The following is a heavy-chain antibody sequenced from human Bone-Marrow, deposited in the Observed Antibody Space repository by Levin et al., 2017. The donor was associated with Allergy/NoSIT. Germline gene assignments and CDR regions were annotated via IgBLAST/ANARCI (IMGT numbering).Heavy chain of an antibody. CDR2: ISVSGSNT. J-gene: IGHJ4*02. CDR3: AKRYYSGDSGYAQRFDH. D-gene: IGHD3-22*01. CDR1: GFTFRYFA. Sequence: AGGSLRLSCVVSGFTFRYFAMSWVRQAPGKGLEWVSGISVSGSNTYYTDSVKGRFTISRDNSKNTLYLEMNSLRAEDTAVYYCAKRYYSGDSGYAQRFDHWGQGTLVTVSS. V-gene: IGHV3-23*01.